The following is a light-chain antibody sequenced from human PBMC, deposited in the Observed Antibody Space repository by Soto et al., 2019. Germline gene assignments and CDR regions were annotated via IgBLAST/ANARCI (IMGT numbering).Light chain of an antibody. CDR3: LSYADTAYV. Sequence: HSVLTQPPSASGSPGQSVTISCAGTSSDVGGYNYVSWYQQYPGKVPKLMIYEVSERPSGVPDRFSGSKSGNTAFLTVSGLQAEDEADYYCLSYADTAYVFGTGTKVTVL. V-gene: IGLV2-8*01. CDR2: EVS. J-gene: IGLJ1*01. CDR1: SSDVGGYNY.